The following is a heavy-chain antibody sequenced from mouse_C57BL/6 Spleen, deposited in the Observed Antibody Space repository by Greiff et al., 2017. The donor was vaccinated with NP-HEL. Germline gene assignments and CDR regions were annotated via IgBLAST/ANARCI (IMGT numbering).Heavy chain of an antibody. CDR2: ISYDGSN. J-gene: IGHJ4*01. CDR3: ARGGNSYAMDY. CDR1: GYSITSGYY. D-gene: IGHD2-1*01. Sequence: EVQLVESGPGLVKPSQSLSLPCSVTGYSITSGYYWNWLRQFPGNKLEWMGYISYDGSNNYNPSLKNRISITRDTSKNQFFLKFNSVTTEDTATYYWARGGNSYAMDYWGQGTSVTVSS. V-gene: IGHV3-6*01.